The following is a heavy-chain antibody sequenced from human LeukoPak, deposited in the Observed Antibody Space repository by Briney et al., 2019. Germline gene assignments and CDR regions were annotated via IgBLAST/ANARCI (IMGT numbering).Heavy chain of an antibody. J-gene: IGHJ6*03. CDR3: ARTTEGYCSSASCFGFSYSYYMDV. CDR2: INHSGST. V-gene: IGHV4-34*01. Sequence: SETLSPTCAVYGGSFSGYYWSWIRQPPGKGLEWIGEINHSGSTNYNPSLKSRVTISVDTSKNQFSLKLSSVTAADTAVYYCARTTEGYCSSASCFGFSYSYYMDVWGKGTTVTISS. D-gene: IGHD2-2*01. CDR1: GGSFSGYY.